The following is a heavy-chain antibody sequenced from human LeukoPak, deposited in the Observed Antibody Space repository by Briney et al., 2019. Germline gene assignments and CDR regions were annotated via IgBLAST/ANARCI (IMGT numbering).Heavy chain of an antibody. CDR2: IIPIFGTG. V-gene: IGHV1-69*05. CDR3: ARERERAYYDFWSGYPRGDAFDI. Sequence: SVKVSCKASGGTFSSYTISWVRQAPGQGLEWMGGIIPIFGTGNYAQKFQGRVTMTTDTSTSTAYMELRSLRSDDTAVYYCARERERAYYDFWSGYPRGDAFDIWGQGTMVTVSS. J-gene: IGHJ3*02. CDR1: GGTFSSYT. D-gene: IGHD3-3*01.